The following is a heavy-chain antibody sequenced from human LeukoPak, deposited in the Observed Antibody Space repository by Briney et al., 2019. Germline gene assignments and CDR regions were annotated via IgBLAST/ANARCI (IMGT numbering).Heavy chain of an antibody. Sequence: GESLKISCKGSGYSFTTYWIGWVRQVPGRGLEWMGIIYPGDSDTRYSPSFQGQVTISADKSISTAYLQWSSLKASDTAMYYCARRVDALFDYWGQGTLVTVSS. J-gene: IGHJ4*02. CDR2: IYPGDSDT. CDR1: GYSFTTYW. V-gene: IGHV5-51*01. D-gene: IGHD3-3*01. CDR3: ARRVDALFDY.